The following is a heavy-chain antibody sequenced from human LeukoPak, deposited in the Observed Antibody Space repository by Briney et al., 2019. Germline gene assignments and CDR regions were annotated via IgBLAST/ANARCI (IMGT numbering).Heavy chain of an antibody. J-gene: IGHJ4*02. D-gene: IGHD2-15*01. V-gene: IGHV3-33*01. Sequence: GGSLRLCCAASGFTFSCYGMHWVRQAPGKGLEWVAVIWYDGSNKYYADSVKGRFTISRDNSKNTLYLQMNSLRAEDTAVYYCARGEDIVVVVAENFYYWGQGTLVTVSS. CDR2: IWYDGSNK. CDR3: ARGEDIVVVVAENFYY. CDR1: GFTFSCYG.